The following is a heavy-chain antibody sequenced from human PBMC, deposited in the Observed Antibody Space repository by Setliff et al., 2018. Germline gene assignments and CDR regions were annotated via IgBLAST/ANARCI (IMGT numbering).Heavy chain of an antibody. V-gene: IGHV4-4*07. CDR2: INTSGST. CDR1: GGSISYNY. D-gene: IGHD3-10*01. Sequence: ETLSLTCTVSGGSISYNYWSWIRQPAGKGLQWIGRINTSGSTKYNPSLKSRVTMSVDTSKNQFSLKLSAVTAADTAVYYCARDVGGEGYFDSWGQGTLVTVSS. CDR3: ARDVGGEGYFDS. J-gene: IGHJ4*02.